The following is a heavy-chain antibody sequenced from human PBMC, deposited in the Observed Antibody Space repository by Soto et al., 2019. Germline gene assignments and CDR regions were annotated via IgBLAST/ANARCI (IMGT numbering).Heavy chain of an antibody. V-gene: IGHV1-69*08. J-gene: IGHJ6*02. D-gene: IGHD2-2*01. CDR3: ARVYCNSIDCRLFGYFGMDV. CDR1: GGTLSSYT. CDR2: IIPIVDKT. Sequence: QVQLVQSGAEVKKPGSSVKVSCKASGGTLSSYTISWVRQAPGQGLEWMGRIIPIVDKTNYAQRFQGRVTITADKSTSTAYMELSGLRSEDTAVYYCARVYCNSIDCRLFGYFGMDVWGQGTTVTVSS.